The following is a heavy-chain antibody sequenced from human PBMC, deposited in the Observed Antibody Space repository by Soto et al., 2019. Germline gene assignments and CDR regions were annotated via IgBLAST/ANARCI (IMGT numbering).Heavy chain of an antibody. CDR1: GFTFSSYA. CDR2: ISGSGGST. CDR3: AKDQGSGITMVRGVIPYFDY. V-gene: IGHV3-23*01. J-gene: IGHJ4*02. Sequence: GGSLRLSCAASGFTFSSYAMSWVRQAPGKGLEWVSAISGSGGSTYYADSVKGRFTISRDNSKNTLYLQMNSLRAEDTAIYYCAKDQGSGITMVRGVIPYFDYWGQGTLVTVSS. D-gene: IGHD3-10*01.